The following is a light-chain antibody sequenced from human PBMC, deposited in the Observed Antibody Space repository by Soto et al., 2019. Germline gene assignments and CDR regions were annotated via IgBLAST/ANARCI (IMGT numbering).Light chain of an antibody. J-gene: IGKJ4*01. CDR2: EAS. CDR3: QQRSNWPLT. V-gene: IGKV3-11*01. CDR1: QSVSNY. Sequence: EIVLTQSPATLSMSPLEIATLSCLASQSVSNYLAWYQQKPGQAPRLLIYEASNRASGIPARFSGRGSGTDFTLTISSLEPEDFAVYYCQQRSNWPLTFGGGTKVDIK.